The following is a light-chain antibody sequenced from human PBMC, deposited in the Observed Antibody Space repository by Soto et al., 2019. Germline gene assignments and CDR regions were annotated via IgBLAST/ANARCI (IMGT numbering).Light chain of an antibody. CDR2: DAS. CDR1: QSVSSSY. V-gene: IGKV3D-20*02. CDR3: QQRSNWPIT. J-gene: IGKJ5*01. Sequence: EIVLTQSPGTLSLSPGERATLSCRASQSVSSSYLAWYQQKPGQAPRLLIYDASSRATGIPGRFSGSGSGTDFTLTISSLEPEDFAVYYCQQRSNWPITFGQGTRLEIK.